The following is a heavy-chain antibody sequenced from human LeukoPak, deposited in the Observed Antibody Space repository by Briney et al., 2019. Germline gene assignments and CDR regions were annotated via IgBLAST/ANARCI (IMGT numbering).Heavy chain of an antibody. Sequence: PGGSLRLSCAASGFTFSSYAMSWVRQAPGKGLEWVSAISGSGGSTYYADSVKGRFTISRDNSKNTLYLQMNSLRAEDTAVYYCARETGGAIGSTDFDYWGQGTLVTVSS. D-gene: IGHD4-17*01. V-gene: IGHV3-23*01. CDR1: GFTFSSYA. CDR2: ISGSGGST. J-gene: IGHJ4*02. CDR3: ARETGGAIGSTDFDY.